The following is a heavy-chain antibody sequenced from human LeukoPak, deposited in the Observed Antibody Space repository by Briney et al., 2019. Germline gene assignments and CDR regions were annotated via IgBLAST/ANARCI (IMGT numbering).Heavy chain of an antibody. Sequence: GGSLRFSCAASGFTFSDYYMSWIRQAPGKGLEWISYISSSGSTIYYADSVKGRFTISRDNAKNSLYLQMNSLRADDTAVYYCARIREVIGTDWFDPWGQGTLVTASS. D-gene: IGHD1-20*01. CDR3: ARIREVIGTDWFDP. CDR2: ISSSGSTI. CDR1: GFTFSDYY. J-gene: IGHJ5*02. V-gene: IGHV3-11*01.